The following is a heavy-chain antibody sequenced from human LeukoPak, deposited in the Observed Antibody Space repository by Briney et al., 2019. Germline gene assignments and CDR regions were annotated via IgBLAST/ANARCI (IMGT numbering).Heavy chain of an antibody. CDR3: ARGLYYYDSSAEYYYMDV. V-gene: IGHV1-8*01. CDR2: MNPNSGNT. D-gene: IGHD3-22*01. Sequence: ASVKVSCKASGYTFTSYDINWVRQATGQGLEWMGWMNPNSGNTGYAQNFRGRVTMTRNTSISTAYMELSSLRSEDTAVYYCARGLYYYDSSAEYYYMDVWGKGTTLTVSS. CDR1: GYTFTSYD. J-gene: IGHJ6*03.